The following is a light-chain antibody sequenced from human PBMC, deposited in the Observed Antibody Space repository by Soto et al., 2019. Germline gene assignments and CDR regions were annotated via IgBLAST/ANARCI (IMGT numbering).Light chain of an antibody. V-gene: IGKV3-15*01. CDR2: GAS. CDR1: QSVSSN. Sequence: EIVVTQSPATLSVSPGARATLSCRASQSVSSNLAWYQQKPGQAPRLLIYGASTRATGIPARFSGSGSGTEFTLTISSLQSEDFAIYYCQQYHNWPSYTFGQGTKLEIK. J-gene: IGKJ2*01. CDR3: QQYHNWPSYT.